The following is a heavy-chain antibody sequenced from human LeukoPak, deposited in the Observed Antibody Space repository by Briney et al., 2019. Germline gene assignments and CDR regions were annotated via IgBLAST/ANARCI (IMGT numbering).Heavy chain of an antibody. V-gene: IGHV4-4*07. CDR2: IYTSGST. J-gene: IGHJ4*02. D-gene: IGHD5-12*01. Sequence: SETLSLTCTVSGGSISSYYWSWIRQPAGNGLEWIGRIYTSGSTNYNPSLKSGVTMSVDASKNQFSLKLSSVTAADTAGYYCTRDGCSGYDFDYWGQGTLVTVSS. CDR1: GGSISSYY. CDR3: TRDGCSGYDFDY.